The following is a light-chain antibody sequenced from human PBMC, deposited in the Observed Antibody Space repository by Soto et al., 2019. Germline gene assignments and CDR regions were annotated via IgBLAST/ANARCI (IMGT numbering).Light chain of an antibody. CDR1: RSDVGGYNF. V-gene: IGLV2-14*01. J-gene: IGLJ2*01. CDR3: CSYSSTKTLV. Sequence: QSALTQPASVSGSPGQSITISCTGTRSDVGGYNFVSWYQQHPGKVPKLLIYDVTHRPSGVSNRFSASKSANTASLTISGLQAEDEADYFCCSYSSTKTLVVGGGTRVT. CDR2: DVT.